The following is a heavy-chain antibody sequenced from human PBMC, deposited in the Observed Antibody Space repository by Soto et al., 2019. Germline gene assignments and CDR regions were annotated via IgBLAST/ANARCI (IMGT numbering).Heavy chain of an antibody. CDR2: LYPNGRA. J-gene: IGHJ4*02. Sequence: PGGSLRLSCAASGFTVSSNSLTWVRQSPGKGLEWVSVLYPNGRAFYADSVKGRFTVSTDNSKNTLYLQMNSLRAEDTAVYYCARDFEEMASHYFDYWGQGTLVTVSS. CDR3: ARDFEEMASHYFDY. V-gene: IGHV3-66*03. CDR1: GFTVSSNS. D-gene: IGHD3-9*01.